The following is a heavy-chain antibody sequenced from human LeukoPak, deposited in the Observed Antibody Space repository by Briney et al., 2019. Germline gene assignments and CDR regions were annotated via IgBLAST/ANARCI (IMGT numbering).Heavy chain of an antibody. Sequence: SETLSLTCTVSGGSISANYWIWMRQSAGKGLEYIGRIYSSGSTNYNPSLKSRVTMSVDTSKNQFSLKLSSVTAADTAVYYCARGAYSSSSEKTKTTFFDYWGQGTLVTVSS. CDR3: ARGAYSSSSEKTKTTFFDY. V-gene: IGHV4-4*07. CDR2: IYSSGST. J-gene: IGHJ4*02. D-gene: IGHD6-6*01. CDR1: GGSISANY.